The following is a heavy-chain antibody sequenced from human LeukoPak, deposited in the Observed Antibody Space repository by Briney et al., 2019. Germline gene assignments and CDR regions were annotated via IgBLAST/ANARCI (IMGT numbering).Heavy chain of an antibody. CDR1: GGSISSSSYY. V-gene: IGHV4-39*07. D-gene: IGHD3-16*01. CDR3: ASFGGTSFDY. J-gene: IGHJ4*02. CDR2: IYYSGST. Sequence: SETLSLTGTVSGGSISSSSYYWGWIRQPPGKGLEWIGSIYYSGSTYYNPSLKSRVTISVDTSKNQFSLKLSSVTAADTAVYYCASFGGTSFDYWGQGTLVTVSS.